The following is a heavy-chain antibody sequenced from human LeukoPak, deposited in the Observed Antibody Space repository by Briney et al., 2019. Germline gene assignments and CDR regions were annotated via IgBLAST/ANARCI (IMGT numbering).Heavy chain of an antibody. V-gene: IGHV4-38-2*02. CDR3: ARQPLNCTSTNCYAFDI. J-gene: IGHJ3*02. CDR2: FHHSVRT. Sequence: SETLSLTCTVSGYSISSGYSWGWIRQPPGKGLEWIGNFHHSVRTAYNPSLKSRVIISVDTSKNQFSLSLNSVTAADTAVYYCARQPLNCTSTNCYAFDIWGQGTMVTVSS. D-gene: IGHD2-2*01. CDR1: GYSISSGYS.